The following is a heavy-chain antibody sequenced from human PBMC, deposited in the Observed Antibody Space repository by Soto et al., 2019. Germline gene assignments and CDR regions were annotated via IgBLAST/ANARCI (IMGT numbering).Heavy chain of an antibody. J-gene: IGHJ4*02. CDR3: ARDRYSSGWYDLDY. CDR1: GFTFSSYG. V-gene: IGHV3-33*01. CDR2: IWYDGSNK. Sequence: QVQLVESGGGVVQPGRSLRLSCAASGFTFSSYGMHWVRQAPGKGLEWVAVIWYDGSNKYYADSVKGGFTISRDNSKNTLYLQMNSLRAEDTAVYYCARDRYSSGWYDLDYWGQGTLVTVSS. D-gene: IGHD6-19*01.